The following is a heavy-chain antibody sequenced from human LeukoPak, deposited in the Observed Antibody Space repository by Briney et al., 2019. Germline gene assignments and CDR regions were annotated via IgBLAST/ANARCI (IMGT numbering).Heavy chain of an antibody. J-gene: IGHJ5*02. CDR1: RGSISGYS. D-gene: IGHD4/OR15-4a*01. CDR3: VRGPYGASISKWFDP. V-gene: IGHV4-59*01. CDR2: IYYSGDT. Sequence: SETLSLTCTVSRGSISGYSWSWIRQSPGGGLEWIGYIYYSGDTAYNPSLRSRVTLSVDTSKNQFSLQLRSVTTADTAVYYCVRGPYGASISKWFDPWGQGTQVIVSP.